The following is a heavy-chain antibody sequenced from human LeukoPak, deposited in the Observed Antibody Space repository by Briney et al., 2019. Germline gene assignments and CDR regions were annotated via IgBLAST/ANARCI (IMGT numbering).Heavy chain of an antibody. J-gene: IGHJ1*01. D-gene: IGHD4-11*01. CDR3: VRDMNTVTTCYFQY. V-gene: IGHV3-21*01. Sequence: PGGSLRLSCAASGFTFSSYSMNWVRQAPGKGLEWVSSISSTSRHKYYADSVKGRFTISRDDAKNSLFLQINNLRAEDTAVYYCVRDMNTVTTCYFQYWGQGTLVTVSS. CDR2: ISSTSRHK. CDR1: GFTFSSYS.